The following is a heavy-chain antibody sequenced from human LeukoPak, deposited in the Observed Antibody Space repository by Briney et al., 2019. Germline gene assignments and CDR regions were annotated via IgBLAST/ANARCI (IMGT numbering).Heavy chain of an antibody. Sequence: ASVKVSCKASGYTFTGYYMHWVRQAPGQGLEWMGWINPNSGGTNYAQKFQGRVTMTRDTSISTAYMELSRLRSDDTAVYYCARACVAMAPRHAFDIWGQGTMVTVSS. CDR1: GYTFTGYY. J-gene: IGHJ3*02. D-gene: IGHD6-19*01. V-gene: IGHV1-2*02. CDR3: ARACVAMAPRHAFDI. CDR2: INPNSGGT.